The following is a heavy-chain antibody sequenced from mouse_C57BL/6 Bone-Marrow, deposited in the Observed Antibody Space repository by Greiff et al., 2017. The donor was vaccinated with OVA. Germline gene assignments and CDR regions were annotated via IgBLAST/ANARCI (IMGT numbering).Heavy chain of an antibody. J-gene: IGHJ2*01. V-gene: IGHV2-2*01. CDR1: GFSLTSYG. D-gene: IGHD1-1*01. CDR2: IWSGGST. CDR3: ASHYYGSSSPFDY. Sequence: VHLVESGPGLVQPSQSLSITCTVSGFSLTSYGVHWVRQSPGKGLEWLGVIWSGGSTDYNAAFISRLSISKDNSKSQVFFKMNSLQADDTAIYYCASHYYGSSSPFDYWGQGTTLTVSS.